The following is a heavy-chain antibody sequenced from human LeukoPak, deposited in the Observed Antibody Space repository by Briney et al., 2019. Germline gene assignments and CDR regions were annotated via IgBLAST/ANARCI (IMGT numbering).Heavy chain of an antibody. CDR2: ISSSSSYI. V-gene: IGHV3-21*01. CDR1: GFTFSSYS. J-gene: IGHJ4*02. Sequence: GGSLRLSCAASGFTFSSYSMNWVRQAPGKGLEWVSSISSSSSYIYYADSVKGRFTISRDNAKNSLYLQMNSLRAEDTAVYYCARGGPGAILEWLFGFVYWGQGTLVIVSS. CDR3: ARGGPGAILEWLFGFVY. D-gene: IGHD3-3*01.